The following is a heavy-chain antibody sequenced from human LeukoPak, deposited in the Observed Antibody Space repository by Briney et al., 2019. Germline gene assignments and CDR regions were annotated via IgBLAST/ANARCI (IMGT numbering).Heavy chain of an antibody. CDR2: IYYSGST. CDR1: GDSISSYY. D-gene: IGHD3-10*01. Sequence: PSETLSLTCTVSGDSISSYYWSWIRQPPGKGLEWIGHIYYSGSTNYTPSLKSRVTISVDTSKNQFSLNLSSLPASDTAVYYCARRGGSGRSFDYWGQGILVTVSS. J-gene: IGHJ4*02. CDR3: ARRGGSGRSFDY. V-gene: IGHV4-59*08.